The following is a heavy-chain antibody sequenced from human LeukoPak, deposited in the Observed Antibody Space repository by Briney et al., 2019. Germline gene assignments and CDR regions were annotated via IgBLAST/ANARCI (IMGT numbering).Heavy chain of an antibody. Sequence: ASVKVSCKASGFTFTNYGFTWVRQAPGQGLEWMGWISAYNGNTNYAQKLQGRVTMTTDTSTSTAYMELRSLRSDDTAVYYCARDRPDILTGYAYYYGMDVWGKGTTVTVSS. D-gene: IGHD3-9*01. V-gene: IGHV1-18*01. CDR2: ISAYNGNT. CDR1: GFTFTNYG. CDR3: ARDRPDILTGYAYYYGMDV. J-gene: IGHJ6*04.